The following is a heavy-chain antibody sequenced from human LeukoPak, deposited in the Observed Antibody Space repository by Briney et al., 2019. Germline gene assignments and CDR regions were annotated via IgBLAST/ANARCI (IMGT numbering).Heavy chain of an antibody. J-gene: IGHJ4*02. CDR1: GYTFTSYG. D-gene: IGHD1-26*01. CDR2: ISAYNGNT. CDR3: ARAWYNGNYPVDY. V-gene: IGHV1-18*01. Sequence: ASVKVSCKASGYTFTSYGITWVRQAPGPALEWMGWISAYNGNTNYAQKLQGRVTMTTDTSTSTAYMELRSLRSDDTAVYYCARAWYNGNYPVDYWGQGTLVTVSS.